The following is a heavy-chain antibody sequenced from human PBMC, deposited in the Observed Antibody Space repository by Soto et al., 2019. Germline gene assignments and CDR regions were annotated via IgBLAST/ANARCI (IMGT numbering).Heavy chain of an antibody. Sequence: QVQLQESGPGLVKPSQTLSLTCTVSGGSISSGGYYWCWLRQPPRRGLELIGYIYYRGSTYYTPSLKSRVTISVDTSKNQFSLNLSSVTAADTAVYYCARESKGLSTRFDPWGQGTLVTVSS. J-gene: IGHJ5*02. CDR2: IYYRGST. CDR3: ARESKGLSTRFDP. V-gene: IGHV4-31*03. CDR1: GGSISSGGYY.